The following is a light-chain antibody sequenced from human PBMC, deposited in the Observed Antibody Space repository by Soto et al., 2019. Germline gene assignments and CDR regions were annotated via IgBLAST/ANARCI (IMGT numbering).Light chain of an antibody. V-gene: IGKV3-20*01. CDR1: QSVSSSN. CDR2: GAS. CDR3: PQDGTYPDWEQWT. Sequence: EIGLTQSPGTLSLSPGERATLACRASQSVSSSNLAWYQQIPGQAPMLLLYGASNKATGNPDRFSGSGSGTDFTLTISSIAPEDSAVYHCPQDGTYPDWEQWTFGQGTKVDI. J-gene: IGKJ1*01.